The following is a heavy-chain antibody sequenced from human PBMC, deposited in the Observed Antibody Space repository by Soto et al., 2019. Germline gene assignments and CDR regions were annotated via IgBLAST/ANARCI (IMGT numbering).Heavy chain of an antibody. D-gene: IGHD5-12*01. V-gene: IGHV3-30*18. J-gene: IGHJ4*02. CDR2: ISYDGSNK. CDR3: AKDRGYSCYENYFDY. Sequence: QVQLVESGGGVVQPGRSLRLSCAASGFTFSSYGMHWVRQAPGKGLELVAVISYDGSNKYYAGSVKGRFTISRDNPKNTLYLQMNSLRAEDTAVYYCAKDRGYSCYENYFDYWGQGTRVTVSS. CDR1: GFTFSSYG.